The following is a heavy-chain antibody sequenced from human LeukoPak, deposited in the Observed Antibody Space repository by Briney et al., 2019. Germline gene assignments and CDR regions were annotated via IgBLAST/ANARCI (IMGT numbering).Heavy chain of an antibody. CDR2: ISDSSGST. J-gene: IGHJ4*02. V-gene: IGHV3-23*01. CDR3: ANWGGTY. Sequence: GGSLRLSCAASGFTFSGYAMSWVRLAPGKGLEWVSTISDSSGSTHYADSVKGRFTISRDNSKNTLHLQMHSLRAEDSAVYYCANWGGTYWGQGTLVTVSS. D-gene: IGHD7-27*01. CDR1: GFTFSGYA.